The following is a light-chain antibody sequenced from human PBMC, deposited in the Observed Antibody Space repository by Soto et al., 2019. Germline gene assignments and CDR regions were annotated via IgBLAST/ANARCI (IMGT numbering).Light chain of an antibody. Sequence: LVLTQSPVTLSLSPGDRATLSCRASRSVSTYLAWYRQVPGQPPRLLIYDTTNRAAGIPPRFSGSRSGTDFTLTISSVEPEDFALYYCHQRNTFGQGTRLEIK. CDR3: HQRNT. CDR2: DTT. CDR1: RSVSTY. J-gene: IGKJ5*01. V-gene: IGKV3-11*01.